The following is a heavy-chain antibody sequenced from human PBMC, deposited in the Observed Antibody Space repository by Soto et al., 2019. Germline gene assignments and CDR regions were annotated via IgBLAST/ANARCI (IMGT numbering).Heavy chain of an antibody. J-gene: IGHJ4*02. CDR1: GGTFSSYA. V-gene: IGHV1-69*01. D-gene: IGHD3-16*01. Sequence: HVPLVQSGAEVKKPGSSVKVSCKASGGTFSSYAISWVRQAPGQGLEWMGGIIPLFRTTNYAHKFQGRITVTADASTSTVYLELRSLRSDDTAVSYCARVDGGNIDYWGQGILVTISS. CDR3: ARVDGGNIDY. CDR2: IIPLFRTT.